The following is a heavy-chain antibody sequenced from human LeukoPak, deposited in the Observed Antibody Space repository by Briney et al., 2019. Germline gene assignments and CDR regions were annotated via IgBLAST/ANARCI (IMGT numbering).Heavy chain of an antibody. Sequence: GSLRLSCAASGFTFSSYAMSWVRQAPGKGLEWVSAISGSGGSTYYADSVKGRFTISRDNSKNTLYLQMNSLRAEDTAVYYCAGRIGYDFWSGYYGWGQGTLVTVSS. V-gene: IGHV3-23*01. CDR3: AGRIGYDFWSGYYG. CDR1: GFTFSSYA. D-gene: IGHD3-3*01. CDR2: ISGSGGST. J-gene: IGHJ4*02.